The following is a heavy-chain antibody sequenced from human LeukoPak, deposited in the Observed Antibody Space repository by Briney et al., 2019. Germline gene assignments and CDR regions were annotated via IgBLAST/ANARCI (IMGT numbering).Heavy chain of an antibody. V-gene: IGHV3-74*01. Sequence: GGSLRLSCAASGFTFSSYWLHWVRQAPGKGLVWVSRINSDGSSAIYADSVKGRFTISRDNARNTLYLQMNSLRAEDTALYYCARAADTSGYYQYDMDVWGQGTTVTVSS. CDR2: INSDGSSA. D-gene: IGHD3-22*01. CDR3: ARAADTSGYYQYDMDV. CDR1: GFTFSSYW. J-gene: IGHJ6*02.